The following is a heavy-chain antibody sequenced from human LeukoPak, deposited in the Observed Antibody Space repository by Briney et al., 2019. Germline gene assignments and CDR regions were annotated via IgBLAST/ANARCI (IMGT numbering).Heavy chain of an antibody. CDR3: ARDSSSWARYFDL. D-gene: IGHD2-2*01. CDR1: GGSISSYY. CDR2: IYYSGTT. V-gene: IGHV4-59*01. J-gene: IGHJ2*01. Sequence: SETLSLTCTVSGGSISSYYWSWLRQPPRKGREWLGYIYYSGTTNYNPSLKSRVTISLDRSKNQFSLKVNSVTAADTALYYCARDSSSWARYFDLWGRGTLVTVSS.